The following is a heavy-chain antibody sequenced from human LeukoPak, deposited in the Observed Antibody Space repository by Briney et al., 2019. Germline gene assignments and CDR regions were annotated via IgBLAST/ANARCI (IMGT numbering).Heavy chain of an antibody. V-gene: IGHV3-30*02. J-gene: IGHJ6*03. CDR2: IRYDGSIQ. D-gene: IGHD5-24*01. CDR1: GFTFSSYG. Sequence: KSGGSLRLSCAASGFTFSSYGMHWVRQAPGKGLEWVAFIRYDGSIQYYADSVKGRFTISRDNSKNTLYLQMNSLRAEDTALYYCAKDTVKVATIRRVPHYMDVWGKGTTVTISS. CDR3: AKDTVKVATIRRVPHYMDV.